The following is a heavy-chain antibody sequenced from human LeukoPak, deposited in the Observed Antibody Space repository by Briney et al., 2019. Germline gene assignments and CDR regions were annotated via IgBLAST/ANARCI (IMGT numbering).Heavy chain of an antibody. CDR2: IYYSGST. CDR1: GGSISSGGYY. V-gene: IGHV4-31*03. CDR3: ARAPRGTYNWFDP. Sequence: SETLSLTCTVSGGSISSGGYYWSWIRQHPGKGLEWIGYIYYSGSTYYNPSLKSRVTISVDTSKNQFSLKLSSVTAADTAVYYCARAPRGTYNWFDPWGQGTLVTVSS. D-gene: IGHD1-1*01. J-gene: IGHJ5*02.